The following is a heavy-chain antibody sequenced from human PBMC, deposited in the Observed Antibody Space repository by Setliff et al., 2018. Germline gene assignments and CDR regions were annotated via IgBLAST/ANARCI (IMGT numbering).Heavy chain of an antibody. CDR3: ARSRYELPHYYFDY. Sequence: SGPTLVNPTQTLTLTCTFSGFSLTTSGTCVTWIRQPPGNALEWLARIDWDGDKYYNTSLRTRLTLSKDTSKNQVFLTMTNMDPVDTATYYCARSRYELPHYYFDYWGQGILVTVSS. D-gene: IGHD1-7*01. J-gene: IGHJ4*02. CDR2: IDWDGDK. CDR1: GFSLTTSGTC. V-gene: IGHV2-70*11.